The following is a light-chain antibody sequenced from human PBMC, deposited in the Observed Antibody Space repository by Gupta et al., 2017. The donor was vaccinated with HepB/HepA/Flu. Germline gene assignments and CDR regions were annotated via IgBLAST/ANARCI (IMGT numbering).Light chain of an antibody. CDR3: HQDVSNPET. Sequence: DIVMTQSPDSLAVSLGERATINCKSSQSVLHRSTNKNYLTWYQQKPGQPPKLLIYWASTRECGVPDRFSGSGSGTDFTLTINPLQAEDVAVYYCHQDVSNPETFGQGTKLEIK. J-gene: IGKJ2*01. CDR2: WAS. V-gene: IGKV4-1*01. CDR1: QSVLHRSTNKNY.